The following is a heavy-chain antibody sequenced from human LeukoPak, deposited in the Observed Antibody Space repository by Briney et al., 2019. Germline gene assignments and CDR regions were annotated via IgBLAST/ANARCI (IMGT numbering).Heavy chain of an antibody. D-gene: IGHD6-19*01. CDR2: INPNSGGT. CDR1: GYTFTGYY. J-gene: IGHJ4*02. Sequence: ASVKDSCKTSGYTFTGYYMHWVRQAPGQGLEWMGWINPNSGGTNYAQKFQGRVTMTRDTSISTAYMELSRLRSVDTAVYYCASQRRSSGWYSFIFCDYWGQGTLVTVSS. V-gene: IGHV1-2*02. CDR3: ASQRRSSGWYSFIFCDY.